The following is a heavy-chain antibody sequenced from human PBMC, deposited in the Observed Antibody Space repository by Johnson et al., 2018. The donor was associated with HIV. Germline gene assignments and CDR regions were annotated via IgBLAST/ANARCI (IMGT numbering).Heavy chain of an antibody. Sequence: QLVESGGGVVQPGRSLRLSCAASGFTVSSNYMSWVRQAPGKGLEWVSVIYSGGSTYYADSVKGRFTISRDNSKNTLYLQMNSLRAEDTAVYYCARSSTVVTPHDIWDQGTMVTVSS. CDR1: GFTVSSNY. CDR3: ARSSTVVTPHDI. V-gene: IGHV3-66*01. J-gene: IGHJ3*02. CDR2: IYSGGST. D-gene: IGHD4-23*01.